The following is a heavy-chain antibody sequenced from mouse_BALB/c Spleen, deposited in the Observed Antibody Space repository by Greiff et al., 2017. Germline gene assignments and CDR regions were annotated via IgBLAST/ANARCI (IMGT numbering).Heavy chain of an antibody. CDR3: ASHYYGYVDY. V-gene: IGHV5-9*03. CDR2: ISSGGGNT. D-gene: IGHD1-2*01. CDR1: GFTFSSYT. Sequence: EVKVEESGGGLVKPGGSLKLSCAASGFTFSSYTMSWVRQTPEKRLEWVATISSGGGNTYYPDSVKGRFTISRDNAKNNLYLQMSSLRSEDTALYYCASHYYGYVDYWGQGTTLTVSS. J-gene: IGHJ2*01.